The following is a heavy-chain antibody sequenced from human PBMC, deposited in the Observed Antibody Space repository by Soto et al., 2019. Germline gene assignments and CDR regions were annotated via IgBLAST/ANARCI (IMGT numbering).Heavy chain of an antibody. J-gene: IGHJ6*02. CDR3: AGGMDV. CDR1: GGPISGSTYY. Sequence: QLQLQESCPGLVKPSETLSLTCAVSGGPISGSTYYWGCIRQPPGKGLEWIGSFYYSGSTYYNPSLKSRVTISVDTSKNQFSLKLTSVTAADTAVYYCAGGMDVWGQGTTVTVSS. CDR2: FYYSGST. V-gene: IGHV4-39*01.